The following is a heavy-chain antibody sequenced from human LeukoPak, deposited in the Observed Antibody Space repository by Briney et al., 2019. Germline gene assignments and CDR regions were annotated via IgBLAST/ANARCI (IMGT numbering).Heavy chain of an antibody. CDR3: ARVGSGNFLGAFDI. V-gene: IGHV3-7*03. Sequence: QAGGSLRLSCAASGFTFSSYWMSWVRQAPGKGLEWVANIKQDGSEKYYVDSVKGRFTISRDNAKNSLFLQMNSLRAEDTAVYYCARVGSGNFLGAFDIWGQGTMVTVSS. CDR2: IKQDGSEK. D-gene: IGHD1-26*01. J-gene: IGHJ3*02. CDR1: GFTFSSYW.